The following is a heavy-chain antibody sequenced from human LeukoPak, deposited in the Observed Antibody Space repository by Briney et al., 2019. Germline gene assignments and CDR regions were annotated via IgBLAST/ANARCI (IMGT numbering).Heavy chain of an antibody. CDR3: AKEGVQLERREYYYYYMDV. J-gene: IGHJ6*03. Sequence: PGGPLRLSCAASGFTFSHFGMHWVRQAPGKALEGVAFIHYEGSNEEYADSVKGRFTISRDNYKNTLYLQMNILRGEDTAVYYCAKEGVQLERREYYYYYMDVWGKGTTVTVSS. V-gene: IGHV3-30*02. CDR1: GFTFSHFG. D-gene: IGHD1-1*01. CDR2: IHYEGSNE.